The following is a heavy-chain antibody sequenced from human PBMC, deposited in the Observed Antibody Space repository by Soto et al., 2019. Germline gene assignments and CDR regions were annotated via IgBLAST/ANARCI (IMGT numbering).Heavy chain of an antibody. D-gene: IGHD3-16*02. J-gene: IGHJ3*02. CDR2: ISWNSGSI. CDR3: AKDMRYDYIWGSYRERGGDAFDI. Sequence: EVQLVESGGGLVQPGRSLRLSCAASGFTFDDYAMHWVRQAPGKGLEWVSGISWNSGSIGYAASVKGRFTISRDNAKNALYLQMNSLRAEDTDLYYCAKDMRYDYIWGSYRERGGDAFDIWGQGTMVTVSS. V-gene: IGHV3-9*01. CDR1: GFTFDDYA.